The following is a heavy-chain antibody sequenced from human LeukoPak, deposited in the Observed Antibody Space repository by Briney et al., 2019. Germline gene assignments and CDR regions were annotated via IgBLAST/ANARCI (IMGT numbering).Heavy chain of an antibody. J-gene: IGHJ4*02. CDR1: GFTFSIYW. Sequence: PGGSLRLSCAAYGFTFSIYWMTWFRQAPGKGLEWVANIKQDGSEKYYVDSVKGRFTISKDNAKNSLYLQMNSLRAEDTAVYYCARSGLGGATLRPADYWGQGTLVTVSS. V-gene: IGHV3-7*01. CDR3: ARSGLGGATLRPADY. CDR2: IKQDGSEK. D-gene: IGHD1-26*01.